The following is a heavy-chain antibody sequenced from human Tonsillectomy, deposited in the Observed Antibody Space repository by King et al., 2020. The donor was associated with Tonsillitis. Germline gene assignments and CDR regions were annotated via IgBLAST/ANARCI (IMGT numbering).Heavy chain of an antibody. V-gene: IGHV3-30-3*01. J-gene: IGHJ4*02. CDR1: GFTFSSYA. D-gene: IGHD3-9*01. CDR3: ARDFDGYFDY. CDR2: IAYDGCNK. Sequence: VQLVESGGGVVQPGRSLRLSCAASGFTFSSYAMNWVRQAPGKGLDWLAVIAYDGCNKYYADSVKGRFTISSDNSKNTLYLQMNSLRAEDTAVYYCARDFDGYFDYWGQGTLVTVSS.